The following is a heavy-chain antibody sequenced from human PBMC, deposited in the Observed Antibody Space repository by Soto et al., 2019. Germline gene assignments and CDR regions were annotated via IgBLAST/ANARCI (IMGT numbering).Heavy chain of an antibody. Sequence: QLQLQESGPGLVQPSGTLSLTCTVSGGSITSGDNYYWGWVRQPPGKGLEYIGSVHHNGRTYSNPSLKSRVTVSADTSKNQFSLKLTSVTAADTAVYYCARLGSGSQYPVDSWGQGTLVTVSS. CDR2: VHHNGRT. V-gene: IGHV4-39*01. CDR1: GGSITSGDNYY. D-gene: IGHD3-10*01. J-gene: IGHJ4*02. CDR3: ARLGSGSQYPVDS.